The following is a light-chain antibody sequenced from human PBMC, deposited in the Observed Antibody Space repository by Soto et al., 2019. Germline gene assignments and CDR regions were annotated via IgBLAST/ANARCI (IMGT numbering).Light chain of an antibody. Sequence: QSVLTQPASVSGSPGQAITISCSGTSSDVGAFNYVSWYQQHPGKAPKLMIYDVSNRPSGVSNRFSGSKSGNTASLTISGLRAEDEADYYCNSYTSNNTYVFGNGTKVTAL. CDR2: DVS. J-gene: IGLJ1*01. CDR3: NSYTSNNTYV. CDR1: SSDVGAFNY. V-gene: IGLV2-14*03.